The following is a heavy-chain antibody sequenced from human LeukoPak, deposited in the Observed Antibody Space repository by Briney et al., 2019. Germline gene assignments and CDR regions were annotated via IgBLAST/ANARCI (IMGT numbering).Heavy chain of an antibody. Sequence: PGGSLRLSCAASGFTFTTYSMNWVRQAPGKGLEWVSYIRSSSTISYADSVKGRFTISRDNAKNSLYLQMNGLRAEDTAVYYCARERYGDYVYDYWGQGTLVTVSS. J-gene: IGHJ4*02. V-gene: IGHV3-48*01. D-gene: IGHD4-17*01. CDR1: GFTFTTYS. CDR2: IRSSSTI. CDR3: ARERYGDYVYDY.